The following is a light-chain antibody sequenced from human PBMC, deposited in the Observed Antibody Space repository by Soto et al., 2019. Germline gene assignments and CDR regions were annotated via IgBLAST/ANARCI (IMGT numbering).Light chain of an antibody. CDR2: WAS. V-gene: IGKV4-1*01. CDR1: QSILYSSNNKNY. Sequence: DIVLTHSPDSLAVSLGERATIHCKSSQSILYSSNNKNYLAWYQQKPGEPPKLLLYWASTRESGVPDRFSGSGSGTDFTLTISSLQAEDVAVYYCQQYYSTPITFGQGTRLEIK. J-gene: IGKJ5*01. CDR3: QQYYSTPIT.